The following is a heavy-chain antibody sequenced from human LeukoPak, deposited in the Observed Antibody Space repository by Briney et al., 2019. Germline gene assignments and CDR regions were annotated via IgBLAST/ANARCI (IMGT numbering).Heavy chain of an antibody. CDR3: ARGPTLGLDI. Sequence: GASVKVSCRASGYTFTAYYIHWVRQAPGQGLEWMGWINPNSGDTTLPRRFQGRVTMTRDTSIITAYMELSSLTSDDTGMYYCARGPTLGLDIWGQGTMVTVSS. J-gene: IGHJ3*02. CDR1: GYTFTAYY. CDR2: INPNSGDT. V-gene: IGHV1-2*02.